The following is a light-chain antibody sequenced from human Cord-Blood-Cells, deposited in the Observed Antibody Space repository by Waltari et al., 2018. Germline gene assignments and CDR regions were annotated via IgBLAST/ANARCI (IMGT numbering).Light chain of an antibody. CDR3: SSYTSSSTWV. Sequence: QSALTQPPSVSGSPGQSVTISCTGTSSDVGSYNRVSWYQQPPGTAPKLMIYEVSKRPSGGPDRFSGSKAGNTASLTISGLQAEDEAEYYCSSYTSSSTWVFGGGTKLTVL. CDR1: SSDVGSYNR. V-gene: IGLV2-18*02. J-gene: IGLJ3*02. CDR2: EVS.